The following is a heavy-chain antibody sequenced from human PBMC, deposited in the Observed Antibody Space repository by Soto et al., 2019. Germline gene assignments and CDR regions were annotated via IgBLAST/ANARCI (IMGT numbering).Heavy chain of an antibody. Sequence: PGGSLRLSCAASGFTFSSYWMHWVRQAPGKGLVWVSRINSDGSSTSYADSVKGRFTISRDNAKNTLYLQMNSLRAEDTAVYYCARGPYYYDSSGPWGYFDLWGPGTLVTAPQ. V-gene: IGHV3-74*01. J-gene: IGHJ2*01. CDR3: ARGPYYYDSSGPWGYFDL. D-gene: IGHD3-22*01. CDR2: INSDGSST. CDR1: GFTFSSYW.